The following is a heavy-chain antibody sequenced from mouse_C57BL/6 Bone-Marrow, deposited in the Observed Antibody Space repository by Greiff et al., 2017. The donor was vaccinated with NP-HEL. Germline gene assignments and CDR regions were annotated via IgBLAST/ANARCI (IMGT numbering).Heavy chain of an antibody. CDR3: ARNGGYYYGSSYPYYFDY. V-gene: IGHV2-2*01. CDR2: IWSGGST. CDR1: GFSLTSYG. Sequence: VHLVESGPGLVQPSQSLSITCTVSGFSLTSYGVHWVRQSPGKGLEWLGVIWSGGSTDYNAAFISRLSISKDNSKSQVFFKMNSLQADDTAIYYCARNGGYYYGSSYPYYFDYWGQGTTLTVSS. J-gene: IGHJ2*01. D-gene: IGHD1-1*01.